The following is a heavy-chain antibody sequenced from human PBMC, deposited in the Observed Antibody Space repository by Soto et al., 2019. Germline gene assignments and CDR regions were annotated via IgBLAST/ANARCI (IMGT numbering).Heavy chain of an antibody. J-gene: IGHJ4*02. CDR1: GYAFTTYG. Sequence: QVHLVQSGAEVKKPGASVKVSCQASGYAFTTYGITWVRQAPGQGLEWMGWISAHNGNTNYAQKLQGRVTVTRDTSTSTAYMERRSLGSDDTAVYYCARGRYGDYWGQGALVTVSS. D-gene: IGHD1-1*01. V-gene: IGHV1-18*01. CDR2: ISAHNGNT. CDR3: ARGRYGDY.